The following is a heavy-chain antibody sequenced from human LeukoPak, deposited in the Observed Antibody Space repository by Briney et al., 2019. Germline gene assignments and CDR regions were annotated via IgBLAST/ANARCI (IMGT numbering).Heavy chain of an antibody. V-gene: IGHV4-30-4*01. CDR3: ARFYCSSTSCLFDY. D-gene: IGHD2-2*01. CDR2: IYYSGST. Sequence: PSETLSLTCTVSGGSISSGDYYWSWIRQPPGKGLEWIGYIYYSGSTYYNPSLKSRVTISVDTSKNQFSLKLSSVTAADPAVYYCARFYCSSTSCLFDYWGQGTLVTVSS. CDR1: GGSISSGDYY. J-gene: IGHJ4*02.